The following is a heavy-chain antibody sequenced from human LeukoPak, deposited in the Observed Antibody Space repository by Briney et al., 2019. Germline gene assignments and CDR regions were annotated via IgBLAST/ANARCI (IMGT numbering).Heavy chain of an antibody. Sequence: GGSLRLSCAASGFTFSSYEMNWARQAPGKGLEWVSYISSSGSTIYYADSVKGRFTISRDNAKNSLYLQMNSLRAEDTAVYYCARDGKAVGNTPYYYYYMDVWGKGTTVTISS. CDR1: GFTFSSYE. J-gene: IGHJ6*03. CDR2: ISSSGSTI. CDR3: ARDGKAVGNTPYYYYYMDV. V-gene: IGHV3-48*03. D-gene: IGHD1-26*01.